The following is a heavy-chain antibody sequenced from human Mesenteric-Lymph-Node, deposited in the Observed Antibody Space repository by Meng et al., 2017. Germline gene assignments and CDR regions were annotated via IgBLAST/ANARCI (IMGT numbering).Heavy chain of an antibody. CDR3: ARGFSGYYRQLDY. Sequence: GGSLRLSCAASGFTFSSYSMNWVRQAPGKGLEWVSYISSSGSTIYYADSVKGRFTISRDNAKNSLYLQMNSLRAEDTAVYYCARGFSGYYRQLDYWGQGTLVTVSS. CDR2: ISSSGSTI. D-gene: IGHD3-22*01. CDR1: GFTFSSYS. V-gene: IGHV3-48*04. J-gene: IGHJ4*02.